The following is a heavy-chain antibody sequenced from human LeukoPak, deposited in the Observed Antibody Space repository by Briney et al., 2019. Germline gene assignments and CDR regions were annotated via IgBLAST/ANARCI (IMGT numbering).Heavy chain of an antibody. J-gene: IGHJ3*02. CDR1: GFTFDDYA. CDR2: ISWNSGDL. Sequence: GGSLRLSCAASGFTFDDYAMHWVRQAPGKGLEWVSGISWNSGDLIYADSVKGRFTISRDNAKNSLYLQMNSLRLEDMALYYCARRSGDRAFDIWGQGTMVTVSS. D-gene: IGHD3-10*01. CDR3: ARRSGDRAFDI. V-gene: IGHV3-9*03.